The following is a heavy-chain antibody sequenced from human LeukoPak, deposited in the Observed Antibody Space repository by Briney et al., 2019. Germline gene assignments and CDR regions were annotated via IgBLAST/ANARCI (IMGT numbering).Heavy chain of an antibody. D-gene: IGHD1-1*01. Sequence: GESLRLSCTVSGFTFSDSYMSWIRQAPGEGLEWVSNISSSSSSTNYADSVKGRFTISRDDAKNSLYLQMNSLRAEDTAVYYCAREQLTAYYFDYWGQGTLVTVSS. V-gene: IGHV3-11*06. CDR1: GFTFSDSY. CDR2: ISSSSSST. CDR3: AREQLTAYYFDY. J-gene: IGHJ4*02.